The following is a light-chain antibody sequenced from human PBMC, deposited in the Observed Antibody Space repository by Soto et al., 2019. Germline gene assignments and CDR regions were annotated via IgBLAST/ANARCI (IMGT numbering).Light chain of an antibody. J-gene: IGKJ5*01. Sequence: ETVITQNISDLRVSPGERTTLYCRARQSDGSNLAWYQQKAGQAPRLLIYGASTRATGIPARFSGSGSGTEFTLTISSLQSEDFALYCCQQFTNWPPVTFGHGTRVEIK. CDR3: QQFTNWPPVT. V-gene: IGKV3-15*01. CDR1: QSDGSN. CDR2: GAS.